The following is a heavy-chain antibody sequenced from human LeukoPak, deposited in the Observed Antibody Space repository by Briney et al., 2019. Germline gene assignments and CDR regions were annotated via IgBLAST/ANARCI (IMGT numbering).Heavy chain of an antibody. Sequence: SETLSLTCTVSGGSISSYYWSWIRQPPGKGLEWIGEINHSGSTNYNPSLKSRVTISVDTSKNQFSLKLSSVTAADTAVYYCARGAYGDYSGVFYYYYGMDVWGQGTTVTVSS. CDR3: ARGAYGDYSGVFYYYYGMDV. CDR1: GGSISSYY. D-gene: IGHD4-17*01. J-gene: IGHJ6*02. V-gene: IGHV4-34*01. CDR2: INHSGST.